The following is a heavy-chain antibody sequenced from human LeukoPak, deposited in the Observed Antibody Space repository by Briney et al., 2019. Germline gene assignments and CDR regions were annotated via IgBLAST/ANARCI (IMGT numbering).Heavy chain of an antibody. V-gene: IGHV1-8*01. CDR3: ARDYCSSTSCLFDY. Sequence: ASVKVSCKASGYTFTSYDINWVRQATGQGLEWMGWVNPNSGNTGYAQKFQGRVTMTRNTSTSTAYMELSSLRSEDTAVYYCARDYCSSTSCLFDYWGQGTLVTVSS. CDR2: VNPNSGNT. D-gene: IGHD2-2*01. CDR1: GYTFTSYD. J-gene: IGHJ4*02.